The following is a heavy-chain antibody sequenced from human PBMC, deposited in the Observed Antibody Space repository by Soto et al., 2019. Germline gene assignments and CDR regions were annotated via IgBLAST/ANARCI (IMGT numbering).Heavy chain of an antibody. CDR1: GXTFSSYA. J-gene: IGHJ5*02. CDR3: VRGGCITIFSWFDP. CDR2: ISSNGGST. V-gene: IGHV3-64D*06. D-gene: IGHD3-9*01. Sequence: RRLSFSASGXTFSSYAMHWVRQAPGKGLEYVSAISSNGGSTYYADSVKGRFTISRDNSKNTLYLQMSSLRAEDTAVYYCVRGGCITIFSWFDPWGQGTLVTVS.